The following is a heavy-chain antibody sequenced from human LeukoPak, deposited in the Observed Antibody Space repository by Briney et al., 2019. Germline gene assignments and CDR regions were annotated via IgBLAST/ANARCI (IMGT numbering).Heavy chain of an antibody. Sequence: GGSLRLSCAASGFTFSDYWMHWVRQAPGKGLEWVSAITNSGDNTYYADSVKGRFTISRDNSENTLYLQINSLRAEDTAIYYCAKAPMEDSWYIHFDYWGQGTLVTVSS. J-gene: IGHJ4*02. CDR2: ITNSGDNT. V-gene: IGHV3-23*01. CDR3: AKAPMEDSWYIHFDY. D-gene: IGHD6-13*01. CDR1: GFTFSDYW.